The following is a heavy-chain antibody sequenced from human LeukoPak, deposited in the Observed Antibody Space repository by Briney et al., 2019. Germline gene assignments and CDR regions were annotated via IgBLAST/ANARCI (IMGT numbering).Heavy chain of an antibody. D-gene: IGHD2-2*01. CDR2: IIPIFGTA. CDR1: GGTFSSYA. CDR3: ARDSVGAIVVVPAAPPRFDP. J-gene: IGHJ5*02. Sequence: GASVKVSCKASGGTFSSYAISWVRQAPGQGLEWMGGIIPIFGTANYAQKFQGRVTITADKSTSTAYMELSSLRSEDTAVYYCARDSVGAIVVVPAAPPRFDPWGQGTLVTVSS. V-gene: IGHV1-69*06.